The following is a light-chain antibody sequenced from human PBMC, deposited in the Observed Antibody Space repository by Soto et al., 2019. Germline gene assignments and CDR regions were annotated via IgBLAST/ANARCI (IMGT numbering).Light chain of an antibody. CDR1: SCDVGDYNY. CDR3: SSYTSSSSLGV. V-gene: IGLV2-14*01. Sequence: QSALTQPASVSGSPGQSITISCTGTSCDVGDYNYVSWYQQHPGKAPRLIIYEVSNRPSGVSNRFSGSKSGNTASLTISGLQADDEADYYCSSYTSSSSLGVFGGGTKVTVL. CDR2: EVS. J-gene: IGLJ3*02.